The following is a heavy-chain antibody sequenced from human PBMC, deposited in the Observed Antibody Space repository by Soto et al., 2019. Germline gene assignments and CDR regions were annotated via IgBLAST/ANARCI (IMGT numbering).Heavy chain of an antibody. Sequence: GGSLRLSCAASGFTFSSYSMNWVRQAPGKGLEWVSSISSSSSYIYYADSVKGRFTISRDNAKNSLYLQMNSLRAEDTAVYYCARVDFRYYYYYMDVWGKGTTVTVSS. D-gene: IGHD3-9*01. V-gene: IGHV3-21*01. CDR1: GFTFSSYS. CDR3: ARVDFRYYYYYMDV. CDR2: ISSSSSYI. J-gene: IGHJ6*03.